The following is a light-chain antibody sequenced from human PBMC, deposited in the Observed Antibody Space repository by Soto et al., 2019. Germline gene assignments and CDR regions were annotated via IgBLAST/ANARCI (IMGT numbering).Light chain of an antibody. CDR1: QNVGTY. J-gene: IGKJ4*01. V-gene: IGKV3-11*01. Sequence: EIVLTQSPATLSLSLGERATLSCRARQNVGTYLGWYQQKPGQAPRLLMSDVSRRATGIPARFSGSGSGTDFTLTISSLAHEDVAVYYCQHRVHGATFGGGTKVEIK. CDR2: DVS. CDR3: QHRVHGAT.